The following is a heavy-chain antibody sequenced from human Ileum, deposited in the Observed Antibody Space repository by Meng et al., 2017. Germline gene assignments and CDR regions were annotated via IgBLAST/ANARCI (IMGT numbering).Heavy chain of an antibody. CDR2: IFDTGPP. CDR1: GGSISSGDYY. CDR3: AASLDGNRFDP. V-gene: IGHV4-30-4*01. D-gene: IGHD1-26*01. J-gene: IGHJ5*02. Sequence: VQLQESGPGLVKSSQTLSLTCTVSGGSISSGDYYWSWIRQPPGKGLEWIGYIFDTGPPSYSPPLRSRLSISMDTSKNQLSLRLTSVSAADTAVYYCAASLDGNRFDPWGQGTLVTVSS.